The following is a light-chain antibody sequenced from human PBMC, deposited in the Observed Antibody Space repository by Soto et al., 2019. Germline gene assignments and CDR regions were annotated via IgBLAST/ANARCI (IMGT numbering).Light chain of an antibody. CDR3: QQRSNWPT. Sequence: EIVLTQSPATLSLSPGERATLSCRASQSISSYLAWYQQKPGQAPRLLIYDASSRATGIPARFSGSGSGTDFTHTISSLEPEDFAVYYCQQRSNWPTFGGGTKVEIK. V-gene: IGKV3-11*01. CDR1: QSISSY. J-gene: IGKJ4*01. CDR2: DAS.